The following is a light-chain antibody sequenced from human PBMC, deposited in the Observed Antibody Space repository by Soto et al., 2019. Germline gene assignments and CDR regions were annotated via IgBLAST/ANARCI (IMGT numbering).Light chain of an antibody. CDR2: YDD. J-gene: IGLJ1*01. CDR1: SSNIGNNA. CDR3: AAWADSLHGYV. V-gene: IGLV1-36*01. Sequence: QSVLTQPPSVSEAPRQRVTISCSGSSSNIGNNAVNWYQQLPGKAPKLLIYYDDLLPSGVSDRFSGSKSGTSSSLAISGLQSEDEADYYCAAWADSLHGYVFGTGTKLTVL.